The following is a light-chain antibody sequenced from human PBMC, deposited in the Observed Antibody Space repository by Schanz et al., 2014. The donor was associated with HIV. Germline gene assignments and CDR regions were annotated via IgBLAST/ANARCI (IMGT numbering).Light chain of an antibody. CDR2: GAS. J-gene: IGKJ1*01. Sequence: EIVMTQSPATLSVSPGERATLSCRASQSVSSNLAWYQQKPGQAPRLLIYGASTRATGIPARFSGSGSGTDFTLTISRLEPEDFAVYYCQQYGSSPRTFGQGTKVEIQ. CDR3: QQYGSSPRT. V-gene: IGKV3-15*01. CDR1: QSVSSN.